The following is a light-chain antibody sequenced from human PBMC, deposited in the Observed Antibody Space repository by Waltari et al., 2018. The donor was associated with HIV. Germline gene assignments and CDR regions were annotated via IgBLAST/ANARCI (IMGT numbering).Light chain of an antibody. CDR3: SSYTNTNTLI. CDR1: SDDIDGSKY. J-gene: IGLJ2*01. CDR2: EVR. Sequence: QSALTQPASVSGSPGQSISISCTGTSDDIDGSKYVSWYQQHPGKVPKLILFEVRTRPSGVANRFSGSKSDNTASLSISGLQAEDEAAYYCSSYTNTNTLIFGGGTRLTVL. V-gene: IGLV2-14*01.